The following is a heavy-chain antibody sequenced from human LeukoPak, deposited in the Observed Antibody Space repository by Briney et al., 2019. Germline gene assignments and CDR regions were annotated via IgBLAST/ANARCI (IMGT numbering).Heavy chain of an antibody. CDR2: INAGNGNT. D-gene: IGHD4-11*01. J-gene: IGHJ4*02. Sequence: ASVKVSCKASGYTFTSYAMHWVRQAPGQRLEWMGWINAGNGNTKYSQKFQGRVTITRDTSASTAYMELSSLRSEDTAVYYCARDKSNQYYFDYWGQGTLVTVSS. CDR3: ARDKSNQYYFDY. V-gene: IGHV1-3*01. CDR1: GYTFTSYA.